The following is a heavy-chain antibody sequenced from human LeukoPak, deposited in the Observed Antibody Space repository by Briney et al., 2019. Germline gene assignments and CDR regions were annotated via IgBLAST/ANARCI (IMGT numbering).Heavy chain of an antibody. CDR2: IYHSGST. Sequence: PSETLSLTCTVSGGSISSYYWSWIRQPPGKGLEWIGYIYHSGSTNYNPSLKSRVTISVDTSKNQFSLKLSSVTAADTAVYYCARDAGYGDYVWGQGTLVTVSS. J-gene: IGHJ4*02. V-gene: IGHV4-59*01. CDR3: ARDAGYGDYV. CDR1: GGSISSYY. D-gene: IGHD4-17*01.